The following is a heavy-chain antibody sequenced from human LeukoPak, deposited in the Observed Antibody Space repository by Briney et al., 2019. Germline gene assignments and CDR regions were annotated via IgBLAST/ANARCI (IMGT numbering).Heavy chain of an antibody. CDR2: INHSGST. J-gene: IGHJ6*03. CDR1: GGSFSGYY. V-gene: IGHV4-34*01. CDR3: ARFFNWKNHPRVNYYMDV. Sequence: SETLSLTCAVYGGSFSGYYWTRIRQPPGKGLEWIGEINHSGSTNYNPSLKSRVTISVDTSKNQFSLKLSSVTAADTAVYYCARFFNWKNHPRVNYYMDVWGKGTTVTVSS. D-gene: IGHD1/OR15-1a*01.